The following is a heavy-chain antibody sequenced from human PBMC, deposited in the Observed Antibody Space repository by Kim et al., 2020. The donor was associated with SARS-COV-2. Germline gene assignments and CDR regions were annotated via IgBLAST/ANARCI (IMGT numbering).Heavy chain of an antibody. CDR1: GYTFTSYA. Sequence: ASVKVSCKASGYTFTSYAMHWVRQAPGQRLEWMGWINAGNGNTKYSQKFQGRVTITRDTSASTAYMELSSLRSEDTAVYYCARAIDVVVVAAKNWFDPWGQGTLVTVSS. CDR3: ARAIDVVVVAAKNWFDP. J-gene: IGHJ5*02. V-gene: IGHV1-3*01. CDR2: INAGNGNT. D-gene: IGHD2-15*01.